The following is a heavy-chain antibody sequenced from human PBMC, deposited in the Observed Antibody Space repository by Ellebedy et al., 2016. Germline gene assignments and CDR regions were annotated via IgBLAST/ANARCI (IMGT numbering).Heavy chain of an antibody. J-gene: IGHJ4*02. Sequence: GGSLRLSXTASGLNFNTFFMSWVRQAPGGGRSGFSTISGGGDATVYADSVKGRFTISRDSSKNSVYLRMNNLRVEDTALYYCRQGHYFDQWGQGALVTVSS. CDR3: RQGHYFDQ. CDR1: GLNFNTFF. V-gene: IGHV3-23*01. CDR2: ISGGGDAT.